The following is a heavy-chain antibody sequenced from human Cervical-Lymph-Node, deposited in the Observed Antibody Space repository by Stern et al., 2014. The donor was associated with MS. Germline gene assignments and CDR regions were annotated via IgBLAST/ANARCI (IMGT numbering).Heavy chain of an antibody. CDR1: GYTFNSYG. Sequence: QVQLVQSGSELKKPGASVKLSCRASGYTFNSYGMNWVRQAPGQGLEWMGRINTITEILTYAQGFTGRFVFSLDTAVNTAYLQISSLKAEDSAVYYCARESCASTTCYTLFDYWGQGTLVTVSS. CDR3: ARESCASTTCYTLFDY. J-gene: IGHJ4*02. CDR2: INTITEIL. D-gene: IGHD2-2*02. V-gene: IGHV7-4-1*02.